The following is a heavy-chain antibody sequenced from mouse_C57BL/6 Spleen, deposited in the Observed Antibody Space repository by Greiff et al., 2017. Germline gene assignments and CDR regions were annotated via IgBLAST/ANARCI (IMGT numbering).Heavy chain of an antibody. CDR3: ARGERGYAIDY. V-gene: IGHV1-80*01. CDR2: IYPGDGDT. Sequence: QVQLQQSGAELVKPGASVKISCKASGYAFSSYWMNWVKQRPGKGLEWIGQIYPGDGDTNYNGKFKGKATLTADKSSSTAYMQLSSLTSEDSAVYFCARGERGYAIDYWGQGTSVTVSS. CDR1: GYAFSSYW. J-gene: IGHJ4*01.